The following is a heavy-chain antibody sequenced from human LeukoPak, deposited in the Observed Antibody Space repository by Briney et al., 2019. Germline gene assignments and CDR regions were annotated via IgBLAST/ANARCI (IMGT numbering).Heavy chain of an antibody. Sequence: SGGSLRLSCAASGFTFIDYYMTWIRQPPGKGLEWIGSIFHSGSTHFNPSLKSRVTMSVDTSKNQFSLQLPSVTAADTAIYYCARVGYNWNQWFDIWGQGTMVTVSS. V-gene: IGHV4-38-2*01. CDR1: GFTFIDYY. J-gene: IGHJ3*02. D-gene: IGHD1-20*01. CDR3: ARVGYNWNQWFDI. CDR2: IFHSGST.